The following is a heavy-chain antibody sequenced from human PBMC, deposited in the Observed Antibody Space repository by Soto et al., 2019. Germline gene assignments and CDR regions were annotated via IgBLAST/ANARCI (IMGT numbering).Heavy chain of an antibody. V-gene: IGHV3-64*01. CDR3: ARDWGYSGYDDDAFDI. J-gene: IGHJ3*02. Sequence: GGSLRLSCAASGFTFSSYAMHWVRQAPGKGLEYVSAISSNGGSTYYANSVKGRFTISRDNSKNTLYLQMGSLRAEDMAVYYCARDWGYSGYDDDAFDIWGQGTMVTVSS. CDR2: ISSNGGST. CDR1: GFTFSSYA. D-gene: IGHD5-12*01.